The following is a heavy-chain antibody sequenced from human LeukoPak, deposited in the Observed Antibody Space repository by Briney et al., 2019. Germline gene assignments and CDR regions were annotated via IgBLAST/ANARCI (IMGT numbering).Heavy chain of an antibody. CDR1: GYTFTSYD. J-gene: IGHJ6*03. V-gene: IGHV1-8*03. Sequence: GASVKVSCKASGYTFTSYDINWVRQATGQGLEWMGWMNPNSGNTGYAQKFQGRVTITRNTSISTAYMELSSLRSEDTAVYYCARVAADWSYYYYYMDVWGKGTTVTVSS. D-gene: IGHD3-9*01. CDR2: MNPNSGNT. CDR3: ARVAADWSYYYYYMDV.